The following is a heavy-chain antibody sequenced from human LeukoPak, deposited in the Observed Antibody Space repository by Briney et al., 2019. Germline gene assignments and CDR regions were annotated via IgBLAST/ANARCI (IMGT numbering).Heavy chain of an antibody. CDR2: ISSSGSTI. CDR1: GFTFSSYE. D-gene: IGHD3-10*01. Sequence: PGGSLRLSCAASGFTFSSYEMNWVRQAPGKGLGWVSYISSSGSTIYYADSVKGRFTISRDNAKNSLYLQMNSLRAEDTAVYYCARDPPMVRGVIMENWFDPWGQGTLVTVSS. V-gene: IGHV3-48*03. CDR3: ARDPPMVRGVIMENWFDP. J-gene: IGHJ5*02.